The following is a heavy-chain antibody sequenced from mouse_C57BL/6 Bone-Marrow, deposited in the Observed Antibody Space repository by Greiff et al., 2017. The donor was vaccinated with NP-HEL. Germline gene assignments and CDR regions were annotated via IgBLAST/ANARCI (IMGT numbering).Heavy chain of an antibody. Sequence: QVQLQQSGAELVRPGTSVKVSCKASGYAFTNYLIEWVKQRPGQGLEWIGVINPGSGGTNYNEKFKGKATLTADKSSSTAYMQLSSRTSEDSAVYFCARGYYDGSWYFDVWGTGTTVTVSS. CDR3: ARGYYDGSWYFDV. CDR2: INPGSGGT. J-gene: IGHJ1*03. D-gene: IGHD1-1*01. V-gene: IGHV1-54*01. CDR1: GYAFTNYL.